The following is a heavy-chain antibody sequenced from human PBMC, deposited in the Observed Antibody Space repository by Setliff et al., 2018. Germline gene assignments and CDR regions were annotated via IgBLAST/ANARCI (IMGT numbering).Heavy chain of an antibody. D-gene: IGHD3-3*01. CDR3: ARWNGSGYFYY. V-gene: IGHV1-69*11. Sequence: SVKVSCKVPGGAFSNYGLTWVRQAPGQGLVWMGRIIPILETTNYAQNFQGRVLITADESTRTAYMELSRLTFEDTAVYYCARWNGSGYFYYWGQGTWVTVSS. CDR1: GGAFSNYG. J-gene: IGHJ4*02. CDR2: IIPILETT.